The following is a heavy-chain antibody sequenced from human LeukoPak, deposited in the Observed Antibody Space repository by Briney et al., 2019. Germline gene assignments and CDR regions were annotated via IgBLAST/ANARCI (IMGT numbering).Heavy chain of an antibody. V-gene: IGHV1-2*02. CDR3: ARSEWLVRENDY. J-gene: IGHJ4*02. Sequence: ASVKVSCKASGYSFSGYYMHWVRQAPGQGLEWVGWINPNSGGTNYAQKFQGRVTMTRDTSISTAYMELSGLRSDDTAVYYCARSEWLVRENDYWGQGTLVTVPS. CDR1: GYSFSGYY. D-gene: IGHD6-19*01. CDR2: INPNSGGT.